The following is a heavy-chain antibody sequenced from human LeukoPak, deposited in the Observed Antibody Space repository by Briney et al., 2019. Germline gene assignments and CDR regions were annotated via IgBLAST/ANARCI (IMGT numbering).Heavy chain of an antibody. Sequence: GGSLRLSCAASGFTFSSYAIHWVRQAPGKGLEWVAVISYDGSNKYYADSVKGRFTISRDNSKNTLYLQMNSLRAEDTAVYYCARSKALIAARSYFDYWGQGTLVTVSS. D-gene: IGHD6-6*01. CDR2: ISYDGSNK. CDR3: ARSKALIAARSYFDY. CDR1: GFTFSSYA. J-gene: IGHJ4*02. V-gene: IGHV3-30*01.